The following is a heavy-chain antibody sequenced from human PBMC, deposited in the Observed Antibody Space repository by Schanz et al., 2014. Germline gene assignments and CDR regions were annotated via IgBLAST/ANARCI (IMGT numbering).Heavy chain of an antibody. V-gene: IGHV3-11*01. CDR1: GFTFSDYY. CDR3: ARDGDFDY. Sequence: QVQLVDSGGGLVKPGGSLRLSCAASGFTFSDYYMTWIRQAPGKGLEWVTDISGSGDSTHYADSVKGRFTISRDNAKNSLFLQMNSLSAEDTAVYYCARDGDFDYWGQGTLVTVSS. CDR2: ISGSGDST. J-gene: IGHJ4*02.